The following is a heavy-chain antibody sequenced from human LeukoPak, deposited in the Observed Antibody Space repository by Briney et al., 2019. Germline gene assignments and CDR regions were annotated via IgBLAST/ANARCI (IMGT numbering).Heavy chain of an antibody. V-gene: IGHV3-21*01. CDR2: ISSSSSYI. J-gene: IGHJ4*02. Sequence: GGSLRLSCAASGFTFSSYSMNWVRQAPGKGLEWVSSISSSSSYIYYADSVKGRFTISRDNAKNSLYLQMNSLRAEDTAVYYCARDQILVGATGAFDYWGQGTLVTVSS. CDR3: ARDQILVGATGAFDY. D-gene: IGHD1-26*01. CDR1: GFTFSSYS.